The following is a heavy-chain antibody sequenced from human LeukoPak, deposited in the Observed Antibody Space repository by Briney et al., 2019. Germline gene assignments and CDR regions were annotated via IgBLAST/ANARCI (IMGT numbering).Heavy chain of an antibody. CDR1: GFTFGSYD. CDR2: IGAAGDT. J-gene: IGHJ4*02. Sequence: PGGSLRLSCAASGFTFGSYDMHWVRQATGKGLEWVSAIGAAGDTYYAGSVKGRFTISRENAKNSLYLQMTSQRAGDTAVYYCARGSTGTTVDFWGQGILVTVSS. CDR3: ARGSTGTTVDF. V-gene: IGHV3-13*04. D-gene: IGHD1-1*01.